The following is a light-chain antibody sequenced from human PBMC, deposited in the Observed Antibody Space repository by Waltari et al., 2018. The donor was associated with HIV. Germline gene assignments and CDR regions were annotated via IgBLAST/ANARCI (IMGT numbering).Light chain of an antibody. CDR2: DAS. CDR3: QQFNTYPIT. V-gene: IGKV1-13*02. CDR1: QGISSA. J-gene: IGKJ5*01. Sequence: ALPLTPSPSSLSDSVGDRVTITCRASQGISSALAWFRQKPGKTPKLLIYDASSLESGVPSRFSGSGSGADFTLTISSLQPEDFATYYCQQFNTYPITFGQGTRLEIK.